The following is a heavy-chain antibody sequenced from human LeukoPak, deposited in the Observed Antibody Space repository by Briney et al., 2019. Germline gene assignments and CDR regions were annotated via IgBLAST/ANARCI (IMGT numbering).Heavy chain of an antibody. CDR3: ARHYHDSSGYLDAFDI. CDR2: IYPGDSDT. CDR1: GYSFTSYW. Sequence: GESLKISCKGSGYSFTSYWIGWVRQMPGKGLEWMGIIYPGDSDTRYSPSFQGQVTISADKSISTAYLQWSSLKASDTAMYYCARHYHDSSGYLDAFDIWGQGTMVTVSS. V-gene: IGHV5-51*01. D-gene: IGHD3-22*01. J-gene: IGHJ3*02.